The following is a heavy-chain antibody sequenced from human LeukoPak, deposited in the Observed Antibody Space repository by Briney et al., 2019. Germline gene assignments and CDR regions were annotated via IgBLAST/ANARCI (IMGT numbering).Heavy chain of an antibody. CDR2: IYYSGST. Sequence: SETLSLTCTVSGGSISSSSYYWGWIRQPPGKGLEWIGSIYYSGSTYYNPSLKSRVTISVDTSKNQFSLKLSSVTAADTAVYYCARDPGYTSGWYVEFYFDYWGQGTLVTVSS. CDR3: ARDPGYTSGWYVEFYFDY. J-gene: IGHJ4*02. CDR1: GGSISSSSYY. D-gene: IGHD6-19*01. V-gene: IGHV4-39*07.